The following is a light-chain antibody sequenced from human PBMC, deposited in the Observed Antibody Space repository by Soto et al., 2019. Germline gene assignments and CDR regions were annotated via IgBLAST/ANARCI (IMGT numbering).Light chain of an antibody. CDR3: NSYTSSSPNVL. J-gene: IGLJ2*01. CDR2: DVT. Sequence: QSALTQPASVSGSLGQSITISCTGTSSDVGGYNYVSWFQQRPGTAPKLMIYDVTSRPSGISNRFSGSKSGNTASLTISGLQAEDEADYYCNSYTSSSPNVLFGGGTKVTVL. V-gene: IGLV2-14*01. CDR1: SSDVGGYNY.